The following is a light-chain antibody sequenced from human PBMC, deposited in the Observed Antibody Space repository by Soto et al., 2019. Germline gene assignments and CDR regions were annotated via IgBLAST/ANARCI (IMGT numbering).Light chain of an antibody. CDR1: QSITTW. Sequence: DIQMTQSPSTLSASVGDRVVITCRASQSITTWLAWYQQKPAKAPKLLIYDASSLESGVPSRFSGSGSGTDFSLTITSLQPEDFATYYCQQYNSYLITFGQGTRLEIK. CDR2: DAS. J-gene: IGKJ5*01. V-gene: IGKV1-5*01. CDR3: QQYNSYLIT.